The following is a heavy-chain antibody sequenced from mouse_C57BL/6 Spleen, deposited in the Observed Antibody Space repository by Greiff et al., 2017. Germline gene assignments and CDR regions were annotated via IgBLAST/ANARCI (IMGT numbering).Heavy chain of an antibody. CDR3: AREGDGNPSRAMDY. J-gene: IGHJ4*01. Sequence: QVQLKQSGAELVKPGASVKISCKASGYAFSSYWMNWVKQRPGKGLEWIGQIYPGDGDTNYNGKFKGKATLTADKSSSTAYMQLSSLTSEDSAVYFCAREGDGNPSRAMDYWGQGTSVTVSS. D-gene: IGHD2-1*01. CDR2: IYPGDGDT. CDR1: GYAFSSYW. V-gene: IGHV1-80*01.